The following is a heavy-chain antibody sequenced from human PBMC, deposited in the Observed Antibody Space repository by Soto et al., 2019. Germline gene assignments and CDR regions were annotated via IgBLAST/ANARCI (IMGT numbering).Heavy chain of an antibody. Sequence: GGSLRLTCAASGFTFSSYAMSWVRQAPGRGLEWVSAISGDRRSTYYADSVKGRFTISRDNSKNTLNLQMNSLRAEDTAVYYCAKAIYGGSSGYYDFWGQGTQVTVS. D-gene: IGHD3-22*01. V-gene: IGHV3-23*01. CDR3: AKAIYGGSSGYYDF. CDR1: GFTFSSYA. CDR2: ISGDRRST. J-gene: IGHJ4*02.